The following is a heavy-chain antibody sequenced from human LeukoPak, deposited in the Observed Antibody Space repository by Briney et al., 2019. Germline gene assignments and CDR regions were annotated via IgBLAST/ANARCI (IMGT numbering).Heavy chain of an antibody. CDR2: ISGSGGST. Sequence: GGSLRLSCAASGFTFSSYALTWVRQAPGKGLECVSAISGSGGSTYYADSVKGRFTISRDNSKNTLYLQMSSLRAEDTAVYYCAKAGASSWYFYFDYWGQGTLVTVSS. J-gene: IGHJ4*02. D-gene: IGHD6-13*01. V-gene: IGHV3-23*01. CDR3: AKAGASSWYFYFDY. CDR1: GFTFSSYA.